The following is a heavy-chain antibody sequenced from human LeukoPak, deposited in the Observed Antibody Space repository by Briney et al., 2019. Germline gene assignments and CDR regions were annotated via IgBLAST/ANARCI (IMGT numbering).Heavy chain of an antibody. V-gene: IGHV3-74*01. CDR1: GFTFSSYW. J-gene: IGHJ4*02. Sequence: GGSLRLSCPASGFTFSSYWMHWVRQAPGKGLVWVSRINSDGITTSYADSVKGRFTISRDNAKNTLYLQMNSLRAEDTAVYYCARDMVAGGPDYWGQGTLVTVSS. CDR3: ARDMVAGGPDY. D-gene: IGHD6-19*01. CDR2: INSDGITT.